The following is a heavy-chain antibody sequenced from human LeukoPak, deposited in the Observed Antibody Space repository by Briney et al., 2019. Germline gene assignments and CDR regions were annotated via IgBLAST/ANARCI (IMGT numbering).Heavy chain of an antibody. CDR3: AREDSWSGPGGY. CDR2: ISYDGSNK. J-gene: IGHJ4*02. V-gene: IGHV3-30-3*01. CDR1: GFTFSSYA. D-gene: IGHD6-13*01. Sequence: GGSLRLSCAASGFTFSSYAMHWVRQAPGKGLEWVAIISYDGSNKYYADSVKGRFTISRDNSKNTLYMQMNSLRAEDTAVYYCAREDSWSGPGGYWGQGTLVTVSS.